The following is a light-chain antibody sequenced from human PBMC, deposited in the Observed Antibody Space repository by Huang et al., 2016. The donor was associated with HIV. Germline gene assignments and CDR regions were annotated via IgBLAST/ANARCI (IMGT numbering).Light chain of an antibody. CDR1: QDITYF. J-gene: IGKJ2*01. Sequence: DIQMTQSPSSLSASVGDRVTITCQASQDITYFLNWYQEKTGKAPKLLIYDASNLETVVPSMFSGGGSGTYFTLTISSLQPEDFATYYCQQYNNLPYTFGQGTKLEIK. CDR2: DAS. CDR3: QQYNNLPYT. V-gene: IGKV1-33*01.